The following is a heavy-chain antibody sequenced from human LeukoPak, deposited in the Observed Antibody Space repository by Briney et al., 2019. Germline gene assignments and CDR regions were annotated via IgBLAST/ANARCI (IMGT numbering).Heavy chain of an antibody. CDR3: VRDVSSGWAFDY. CDR2: VNQDGTQK. Sequence: VGSLRLSCSASGFTFNKYWMSWIRQLPGQGLEWVAHVNQDGTQKYYVDSVKGRFTISRDNARNLLYLQMNSLRAEDTAVYYCVRDVSSGWAFDYWGHGTLVTVSS. CDR1: GFTFNKYW. J-gene: IGHJ4*01. V-gene: IGHV3-7*01. D-gene: IGHD6-19*01.